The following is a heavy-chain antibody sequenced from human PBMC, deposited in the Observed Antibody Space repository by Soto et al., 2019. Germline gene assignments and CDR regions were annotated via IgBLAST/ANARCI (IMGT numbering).Heavy chain of an antibody. J-gene: IGHJ4*02. Sequence: QVQLVQSGAEVKKPGASVKVSCKASGYTFTSYAFHWVRQAPGQSLEWVGWINVANGDTKYSQKFQGRVTITRDTPASKAYMEVNSLRSEDTEVYYWARDGYSYGNTVKKVHYWAQGTLVTVSS. CDR3: ARDGYSYGNTVKKVHY. CDR1: GYTFTSYA. V-gene: IGHV1-3*01. D-gene: IGHD5-18*01. CDR2: INVANGDT.